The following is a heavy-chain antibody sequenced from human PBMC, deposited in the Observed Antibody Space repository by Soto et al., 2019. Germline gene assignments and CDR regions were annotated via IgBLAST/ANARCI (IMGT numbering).Heavy chain of an antibody. CDR3: ARLATIFGVVTPPNYYYYYMDV. V-gene: IGHV1-3*01. CDR2: INAGNGNT. D-gene: IGHD3-3*01. CDR1: GYTFTSYA. J-gene: IGHJ6*03. Sequence: ASVKVSCKASGYTFTSYAMHWVRQAPGQRLEWMGWINAGNGNTKYSQKFQGRVTITRDTSASTAYMELSSLRSEDTAVYYCARLATIFGVVTPPNYYYYYMDVWGKGTTVTVSS.